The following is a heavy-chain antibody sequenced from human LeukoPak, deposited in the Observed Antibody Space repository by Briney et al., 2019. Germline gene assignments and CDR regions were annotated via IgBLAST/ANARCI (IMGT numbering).Heavy chain of an antibody. J-gene: IGHJ4*02. V-gene: IGHV3-30*04. Sequence: GGSLRLSCAASGFTFSSYAMHWVRQAPGKGLEWVAVISYDGSNKYYADSVKGRFTISRDNSKNTLYLQMNSLRAEDTAVYYCAKDSPGIAAAALDYWGQGTLVTVSS. CDR2: ISYDGSNK. CDR1: GFTFSSYA. D-gene: IGHD6-13*01. CDR3: AKDSPGIAAAALDY.